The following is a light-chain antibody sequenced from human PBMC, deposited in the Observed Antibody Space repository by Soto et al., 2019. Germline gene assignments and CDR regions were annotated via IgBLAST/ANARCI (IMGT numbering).Light chain of an antibody. CDR1: QGIRSD. Sequence: AIQMTQSPSSLSASVGDRVTITCRASQGIRSDLGWYQQKPGKAPNLLIYGATSLQSGVPSRFSGSGSGTDFTLTISSLQPEDFATDYCLQDYIYPLTFGGGTKVEMK. V-gene: IGKV1-6*01. CDR2: GAT. J-gene: IGKJ4*01. CDR3: LQDYIYPLT.